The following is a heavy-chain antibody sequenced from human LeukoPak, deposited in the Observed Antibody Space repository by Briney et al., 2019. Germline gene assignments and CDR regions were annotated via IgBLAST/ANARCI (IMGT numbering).Heavy chain of an antibody. V-gene: IGHV1-18*01. D-gene: IGHD3-10*01. CDR1: GYTLTELS. Sequence: GASVKVSCKVSGYTLTELSMHWVRQAPGQGLEWMGWISAYNGNTNYAQKLQGRVTMTTDTSTSTAYMELRSLRSDDTAVYYCARSYGSGSYYASPPVYWGQGTLVTVSS. CDR3: ARSYGSGSYYASPPVY. J-gene: IGHJ4*02. CDR2: ISAYNGNT.